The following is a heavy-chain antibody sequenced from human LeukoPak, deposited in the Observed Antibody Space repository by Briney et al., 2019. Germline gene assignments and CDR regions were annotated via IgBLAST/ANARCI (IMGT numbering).Heavy chain of an antibody. CDR2: INPNSGDT. CDR3: ARTIPMVRGVIIPNWFDP. V-gene: IGHV1-2*02. D-gene: IGHD3-10*01. J-gene: IGHJ5*02. Sequence: ASVKVSCKASGYTFTGYYMHWVRQAPGQGLEWMGWINPNSGDTNYAQKFQGRVTMTRDTSISTAYMELSRLRSDDTAVYYCARTIPMVRGVIIPNWFDPWGQGTLVTVSP. CDR1: GYTFTGYY.